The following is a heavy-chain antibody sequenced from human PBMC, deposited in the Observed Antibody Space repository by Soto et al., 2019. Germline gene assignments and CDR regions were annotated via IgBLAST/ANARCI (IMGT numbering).Heavy chain of an antibody. CDR2: IIPIFGTA. V-gene: IGHV1-69*06. D-gene: IGHD2-2*01. Sequence: QVQLVQSGAAVKKPGSSVKVSCKASGGTFSSYAISWVRQAPGQGLEWMGGIIPIFGTANYAQKFQGRVTITADKSTSTAYMELSSLRSEDTAVYYCARGEYQLLSNPSYDYYYYGMDVWGQGTTVTVSS. CDR1: GGTFSSYA. CDR3: ARGEYQLLSNPSYDYYYYGMDV. J-gene: IGHJ6*02.